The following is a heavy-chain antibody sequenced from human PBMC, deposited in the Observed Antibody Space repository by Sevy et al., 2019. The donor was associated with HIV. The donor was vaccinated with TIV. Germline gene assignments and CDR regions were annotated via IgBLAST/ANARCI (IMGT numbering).Heavy chain of an antibody. Sequence: ASVKVSCKASGGTFSSYAISWVRQAPGQGLEWMGGIIPMLGIVNYAEKFQGRVTITADRPTSPAYMELGSLRSEDTAVYYCATRSPSAVATISRPLTNYYSYYYMDVWGKGTTVTVSS. CDR2: IIPMLGIV. V-gene: IGHV1-69*10. CDR3: ATRSPSAVATISRPLTNYYSYYYMDV. CDR1: GGTFSSYA. J-gene: IGHJ6*03. D-gene: IGHD5-12*01.